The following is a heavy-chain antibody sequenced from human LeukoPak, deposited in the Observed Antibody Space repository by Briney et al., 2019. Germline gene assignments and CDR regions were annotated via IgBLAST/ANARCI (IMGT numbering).Heavy chain of an antibody. Sequence: PGGSLRLSCAASGFTFSSYWMSWVRQAPGKGLEWVANIKQDGSEKYYVDSVKGRFTISRDNAKNSLYLQMNSLRAEDTAVYYCAAPSGSHEYNWFDPWGQGTLVTVSS. V-gene: IGHV3-7*01. CDR1: GFTFSSYW. D-gene: IGHD1-26*01. CDR3: AAPSGSHEYNWFDP. J-gene: IGHJ5*02. CDR2: IKQDGSEK.